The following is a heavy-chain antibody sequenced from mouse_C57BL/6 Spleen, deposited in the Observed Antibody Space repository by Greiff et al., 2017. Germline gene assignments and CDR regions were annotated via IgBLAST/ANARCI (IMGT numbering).Heavy chain of an antibody. CDR3: ARVITTLVGELFDY. CDR1: GFTFSSYA. V-gene: IGHV5-4*03. CDR2: ISDGGSYT. J-gene: IGHJ2*01. D-gene: IGHD1-1*01. Sequence: EVKLVESGGGLVKPGGSLKLSCAASGFTFSSYAMSWVRQTPEKRLEWVATISDGGSYTYYPDNVKGRLTISIDNAKNNLYLQMSHLKSEDTAMYYCARVITTLVGELFDYWGQGTTLTVSS.